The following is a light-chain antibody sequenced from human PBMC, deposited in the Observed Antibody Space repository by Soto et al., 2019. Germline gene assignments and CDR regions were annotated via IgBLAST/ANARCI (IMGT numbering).Light chain of an antibody. CDR3: QSYDSSLRGVI. J-gene: IGLJ2*01. CDR1: SSNIGAGYD. CDR2: DTN. Sequence: QFVLTQPPSVSGAPGQRVTISCTGSSSNIGAGYDVHWYQQLPGTAPKLLIYDTNNWPSGVPDRFSGSKSGASASLAITGLQAEDEADYYCQSYDSSLRGVIFGGGTKLTVL. V-gene: IGLV1-40*01.